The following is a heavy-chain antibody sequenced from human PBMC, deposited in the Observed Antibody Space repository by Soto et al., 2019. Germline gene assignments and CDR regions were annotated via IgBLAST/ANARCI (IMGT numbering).Heavy chain of an antibody. CDR3: ASATRGNNWFDP. CDR2: IIPIFGTA. D-gene: IGHD2-15*01. J-gene: IGHJ5*02. Sequence: QVQLVQSGAEVKKPGSSVKVSCKASGGTFSSYAISWVRQAPGQGFESMGGIIPIFGTANYAQKFQGRVTITADKSTSTAYMELSSLRSEDPAVYYCASATRGNNWFDPWGQGTLVTVSS. CDR1: GGTFSSYA. V-gene: IGHV1-69*06.